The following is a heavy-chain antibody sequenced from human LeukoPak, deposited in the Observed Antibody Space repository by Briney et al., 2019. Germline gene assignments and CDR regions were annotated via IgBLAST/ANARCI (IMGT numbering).Heavy chain of an antibody. J-gene: IGHJ4*02. Sequence: GGSLRLSCAASGFTFSSYAMSWVRQAPGKGLEWVSAISGSGGSTYYADSVKGRFTISRDNSKNTVYLQMNSLRAEDTAVHYCAKGSGVVRAGLEYWGQGTLVTVSS. V-gene: IGHV3-23*01. CDR2: ISGSGGST. CDR3: AKGSGVVRAGLEY. D-gene: IGHD3-3*01. CDR1: GFTFSSYA.